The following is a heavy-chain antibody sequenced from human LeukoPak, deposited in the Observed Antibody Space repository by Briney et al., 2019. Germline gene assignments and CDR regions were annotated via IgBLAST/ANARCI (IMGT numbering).Heavy chain of an antibody. J-gene: IGHJ4*02. CDR3: ARGYSDYPYFFDS. CDR2: IFHSGST. CDR1: GGSISSGTYS. V-gene: IGHV4-30-2*01. Sequence: SETLSLTCAVSGGSISSGTYSWNWIRQPPGKGLEWVGYIFHSGSTYYSPSLKSRVTISVDTSQTQFSLKLSSVTAAGTAMYYCARGYSDYPYFFDSWGQGALVTVSS. D-gene: IGHD5-12*01.